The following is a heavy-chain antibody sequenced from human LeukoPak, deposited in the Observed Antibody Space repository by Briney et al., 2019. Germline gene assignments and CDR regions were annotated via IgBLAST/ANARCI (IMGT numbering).Heavy chain of an antibody. J-gene: IGHJ4*02. D-gene: IGHD3-22*01. V-gene: IGHV1-69*01. Sequence: SVKVSCKASVGTFSSYAIRWVRQAPGQGVEWMGGIILIFGTANYAQKLRGRVTITADESRSTGYMELRTLRSEDRLVYSCARRSDYYDSSRYHMISDYWGQGTLVTVSS. CDR1: VGTFSSYA. CDR2: IILIFGTA. CDR3: ARRSDYYDSSRYHMISDY.